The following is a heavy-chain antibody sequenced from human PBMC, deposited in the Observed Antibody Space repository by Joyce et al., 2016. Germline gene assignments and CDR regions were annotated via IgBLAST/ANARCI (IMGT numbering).Heavy chain of an antibody. CDR3: AHRRCLELRHFIFDY. J-gene: IGHJ4*02. CDR2: IYWDDEK. D-gene: IGHD1-7*01. V-gene: IGHV2-5*02. CDR1: GFSLSTNGEG. Sequence: QITLKESGPTLVKPTQTLTLTCTFSGFSLSTNGEGVGWIRQPQGKALEWLGIIYWDDEKLYNPSLKSRLSLTKETFKNQVVLTMTNMDPVDTATYFCAHRRCLELRHFIFDYWGQGTLVTASS.